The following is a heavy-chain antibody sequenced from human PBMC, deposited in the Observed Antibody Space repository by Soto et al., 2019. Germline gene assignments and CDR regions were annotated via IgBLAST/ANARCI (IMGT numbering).Heavy chain of an antibody. CDR3: ARDGGRHSGGIDY. Sequence: QVQLVQSGAEVKKPGSSVKVSCKASGGTFSSYSINWVRRAPGQGLEWMGEIIPIFGTANYAQKFQGGVTTTADESTSTAYVELSSLRSEDTAVYYCARDGGRHSGGIDYWGQGTLVTVSS. J-gene: IGHJ4*02. V-gene: IGHV1-69*01. CDR2: IIPIFGTA. CDR1: GGTFSSYS. D-gene: IGHD1-26*01.